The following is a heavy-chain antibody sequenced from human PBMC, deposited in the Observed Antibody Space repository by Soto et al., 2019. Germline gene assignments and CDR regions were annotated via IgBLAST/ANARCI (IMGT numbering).Heavy chain of an antibody. D-gene: IGHD1-1*01. CDR3: VSLLGSVTTFDN. CDR1: GFSISDHF. CDR2: ISPDGRTT. Sequence: GGSLRLSCAASGFSISDHFVDWVRQAPGEGLKWVASISPDGRTTYYVDSVKGRFTISRDNAENSVYLQMNSLRAEDTAVFYCVSLLGSVTTFDNWGQGTLVTSPQ. J-gene: IGHJ4*02. V-gene: IGHV3-7*01.